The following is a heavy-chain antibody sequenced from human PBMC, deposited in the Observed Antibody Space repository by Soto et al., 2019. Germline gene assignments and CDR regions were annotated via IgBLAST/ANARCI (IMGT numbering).Heavy chain of an antibody. CDR2: ISTRTSYI. CDR3: ARMGSVTTFSWSDYYYGMDV. J-gene: IGHJ6*02. D-gene: IGHD4-17*01. CDR1: GFTFSSYN. Sequence: EVQQVESGGGLVKPGGSLRLSCAASGFTFSSYNMNWVRQAPGKGLEGVSSISTRTSYIYYADSVKGRFTISRDNAKNSLYLQMNSLRAEDTAVYYCARMGSVTTFSWSDYYYGMDVWGQGTTVPVSS. V-gene: IGHV3-21*01.